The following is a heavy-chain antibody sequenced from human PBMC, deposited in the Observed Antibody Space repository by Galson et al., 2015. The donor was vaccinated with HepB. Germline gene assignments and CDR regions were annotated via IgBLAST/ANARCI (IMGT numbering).Heavy chain of an antibody. CDR3: AKHHPSHLVVLLAATRGFDY. CDR1: GGSISSSDYY. J-gene: IGHJ4*02. V-gene: IGHV4-39*01. Sequence: ETLSPTCTVSGGSISSSDYYWGWIRQPPGKGLEWIGSIYYSGNTEYNPYLKSPVTMYVDTSKNQFHLKLSSVTAADTGVYYCAKHHPSHLVVLLAATRGFDYWGQGTLVTVSS. CDR2: IYYSGNT. D-gene: IGHD2-15*01.